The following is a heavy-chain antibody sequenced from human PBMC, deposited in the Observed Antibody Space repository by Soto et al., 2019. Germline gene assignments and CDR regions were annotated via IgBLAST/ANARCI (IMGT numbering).Heavy chain of an antibody. D-gene: IGHD6-19*01. V-gene: IGHV3-23*01. J-gene: IGHJ4*02. CDR1: GFTFSSYA. CDR3: APQHIRGWYYFDY. Sequence: SGGSLRLSCAASGFTFSSYAMNWVRQAPGKGLEWVSAIGGSGGSSFYAASVKGRFTISRDNFRNSLYLQMNSLRAEDTAVYYCAPQHIRGWYYFDYWGPGTLVTVSS. CDR2: IGGSGGSS.